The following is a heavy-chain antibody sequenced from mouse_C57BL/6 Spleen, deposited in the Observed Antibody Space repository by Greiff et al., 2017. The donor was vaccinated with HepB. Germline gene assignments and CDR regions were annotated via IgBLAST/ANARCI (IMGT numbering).Heavy chain of an antibody. D-gene: IGHD2-2*01. CDR3: AREGYGYDETSFAY. J-gene: IGHJ3*01. Sequence: QVQLQQPGAELVKPGASVKLSCKASGYTFTSYWMHWVKQRPGRGLEWIGRIDPNSGGTKYNEKFKSKATLTVDKPSSTAYMQRSSLTSEDSAVYYCAREGYGYDETSFAYWGQGTLVTVSA. CDR1: GYTFTSYW. CDR2: IDPNSGGT. V-gene: IGHV1-72*01.